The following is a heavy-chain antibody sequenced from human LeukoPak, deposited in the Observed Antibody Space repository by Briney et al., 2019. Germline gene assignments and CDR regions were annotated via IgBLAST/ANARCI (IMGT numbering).Heavy chain of an antibody. Sequence: ASVKVSCKASGYTFASYDFNWVRQATGQRPEWMGWMSPNSGGTGYAQKFQDRVTMTRNTSISTAYMELSSLRSDDTAVYYCARGPPNWGYDYRGPGTLVTVSS. D-gene: IGHD7-27*01. CDR3: ARGPPNWGYDY. CDR2: MSPNSGGT. V-gene: IGHV1-8*01. CDR1: GYTFASYD. J-gene: IGHJ4*02.